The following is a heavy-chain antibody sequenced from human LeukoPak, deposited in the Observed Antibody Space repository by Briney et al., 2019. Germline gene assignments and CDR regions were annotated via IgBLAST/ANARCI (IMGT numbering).Heavy chain of an antibody. V-gene: IGHV1-69*05. CDR1: GGTFSSYA. CDR3: ARDYGYGGNSIYFDY. Sequence: SVKVSCKASGGTFSSYAISWVRQAPGQGLEWMGGIIPIFGTANYAQKFQGRVTITTDESTSTAYIELSSLRSEDTAVYYCARDYGYGGNSIYFDYWGQGTLVTVSS. CDR2: IIPIFGTA. J-gene: IGHJ4*02. D-gene: IGHD4-23*01.